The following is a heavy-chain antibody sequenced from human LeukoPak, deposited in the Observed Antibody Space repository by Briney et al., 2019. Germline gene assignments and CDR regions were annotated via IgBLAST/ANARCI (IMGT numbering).Heavy chain of an antibody. CDR3: AKDIVVVTSGSNAFAI. CDR2: ISGSGGST. V-gene: IGHV3-23*01. CDR1: GFIFSSYA. J-gene: IGHJ3*02. D-gene: IGHD2-21*02. Sequence: GGSLRLSCAASGFIFSSYAMSWVRQAPGKGLEWVSSISGSGGSTYYADSVKGRFTISRDNSKDTLYLQMNSLSAEDTAVYYCAKDIVVVTSGSNAFAIWGQGTTVTVSS.